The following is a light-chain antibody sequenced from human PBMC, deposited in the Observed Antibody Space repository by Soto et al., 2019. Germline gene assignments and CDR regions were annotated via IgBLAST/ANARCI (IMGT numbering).Light chain of an antibody. CDR1: QYIGDF. V-gene: IGKV1-39*01. CDR3: QQSYFILGT. CDR2: GAS. Sequence: DIQMTQSPSSLSASVGDRVTITCRASQYIGDFLNWYQQTPGKPPKLLIFGASNLHIGVPSRFSGSGSRTEFTLTISNLLREDFATYYCQQSYFILGTFGRGTKVEI. J-gene: IGKJ1*01.